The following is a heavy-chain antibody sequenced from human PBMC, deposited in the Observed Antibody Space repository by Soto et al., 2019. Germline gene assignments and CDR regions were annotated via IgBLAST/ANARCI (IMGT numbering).Heavy chain of an antibody. CDR1: GSSISGFY. D-gene: IGHD1-1*01. J-gene: IGHJ5*02. V-gene: IGHV4-4*07. CDR3: VRDGTKTLRDWFDH. CDR2: IYATGTT. Sequence: XETLSLTCTVAGSSISGFYWSWIRKSAGKGLEWIGRIYATGTTDYNPSLKSRVMMSVDTSKKQFSLKLRSVTAADTAVYYCVRDGTKTLRDWFDHWGQGISVTVSS.